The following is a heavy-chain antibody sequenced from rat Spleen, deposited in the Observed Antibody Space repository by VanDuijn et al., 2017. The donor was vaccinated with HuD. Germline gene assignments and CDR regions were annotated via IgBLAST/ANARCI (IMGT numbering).Heavy chain of an antibody. CDR3: ARRELAYWYFDF. CDR2: ISYDGGTT. Sequence: EVQVVESDGGLVQPGRSLKLSCAASGFTFTDYYMAWVRQAPTKGLEWVAYISYDGGTTYYRDSVKGRFTISRDNAKSTLYLQMDSLRSEDTATYYCARRELAYWYFDFWGPGTMVTVSS. D-gene: IGHD5-1*01. J-gene: IGHJ1*01. CDR1: GFTFTDYY. V-gene: IGHV5-29*01.